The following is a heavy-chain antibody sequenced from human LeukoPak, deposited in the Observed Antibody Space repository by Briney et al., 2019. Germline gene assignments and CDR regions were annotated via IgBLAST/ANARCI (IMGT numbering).Heavy chain of an antibody. Sequence: GGSLRLSCAASGFTFDNYALSWVRQAPGKGLEWVSTISGNGGGKYYTDSVKGRFSISRANSKNTLYVQMNSLRAEDTAIYYCATYRQVLLPFESWGQGTLVTVSS. V-gene: IGHV3-23*01. CDR1: GFTFDNYA. CDR3: ATYRQVLLPFES. CDR2: ISGNGGGK. J-gene: IGHJ4*02. D-gene: IGHD2-8*02.